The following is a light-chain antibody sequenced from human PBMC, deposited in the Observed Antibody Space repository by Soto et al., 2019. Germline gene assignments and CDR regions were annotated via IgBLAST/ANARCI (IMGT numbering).Light chain of an antibody. CDR2: AAS. J-gene: IGKJ3*01. CDR1: QDIRNF. Sequence: EIQMTQSPTSLSASVGDRVTITCRASQDIRNFVAWYQQKPGKAPKLLIYAASTLHSGVPSRFSGSGSGTDFPLTINSLQPEDVATYSCQKYSSVPVFGPGTKVEIK. CDR3: QKYSSVPV. V-gene: IGKV1-27*01.